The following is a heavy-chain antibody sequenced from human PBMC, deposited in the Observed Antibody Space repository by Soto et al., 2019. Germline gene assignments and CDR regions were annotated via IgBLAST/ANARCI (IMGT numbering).Heavy chain of an antibody. CDR3: ARDRAKFDY. D-gene: IGHD3-10*01. V-gene: IGHV3-33*01. CDR2: IWYDGSKI. CDR1: GFTFSSYG. J-gene: IGHJ4*02. Sequence: QVQLVESGGGVVQPGRSLRLSCAASGFTFSSYGIHWVRQAPGKGLEWVAIIWYDGSKIYYADSVKGRFTISRDNSKNTMYLQMNSLRDEDTAVYYCARDRAKFDYWGQGTLVTVSS.